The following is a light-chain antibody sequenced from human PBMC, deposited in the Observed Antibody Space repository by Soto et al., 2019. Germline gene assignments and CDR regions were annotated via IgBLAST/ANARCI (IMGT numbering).Light chain of an antibody. CDR3: SSYTSISTYV. Sequence: QSVLTXPASVSGSPGQSITISCTGTSIDVGGYNFVSWYQQHPDKAPKLMIYDVTNRPSGVSNRFSGSKSGNTASLTISGLQAEDEADYYCSSYTSISTYVSGTGTKVTVL. V-gene: IGLV2-14*01. CDR1: SIDVGGYNF. J-gene: IGLJ1*01. CDR2: DVT.